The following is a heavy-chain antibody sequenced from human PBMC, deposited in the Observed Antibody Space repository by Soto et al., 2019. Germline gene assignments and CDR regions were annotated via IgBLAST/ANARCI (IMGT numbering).Heavy chain of an antibody. V-gene: IGHV1-69*13. CDR1: GGTFSSYA. CDR3: ASDGGDYTLNYGMDV. J-gene: IGHJ6*02. Sequence: SVKVSCKASGGTFSSYAISWVRQAPGQGLEWMGGIIPIFGTANYAQKFQGRVTITADESTSTAYMELSSLRSEDTAVYYCASDGGDYTLNYGMDVWGQGTTVTVSS. D-gene: IGHD1-26*01. CDR2: IIPIFGTA.